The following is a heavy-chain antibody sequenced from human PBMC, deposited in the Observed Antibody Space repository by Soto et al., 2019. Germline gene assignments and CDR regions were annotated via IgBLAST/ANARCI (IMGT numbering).Heavy chain of an antibody. CDR2: ISGSGGST. CDR1: GFTFSSYA. Sequence: EVQLLESGGGLVQPGGSLRLSCAASGFTFSSYAMSWVRQAPGKGLEWVSAISGSGGSTYYADSVKGRFTISRDNSKNTLYLQMNSLRAEDTAVFYCAKETVYYDFWSLGYYGMDVCGQGTTVTVSS. V-gene: IGHV3-23*01. D-gene: IGHD3-3*01. J-gene: IGHJ6*02. CDR3: AKETVYYDFWSLGYYGMDV.